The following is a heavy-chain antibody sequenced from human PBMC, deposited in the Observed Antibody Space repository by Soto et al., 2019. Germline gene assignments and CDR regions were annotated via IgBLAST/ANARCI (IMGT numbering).Heavy chain of an antibody. J-gene: IGHJ4*02. Sequence: PSETLSLTCNVSGGSISTYYWTWIRQPPGKGLEWIGYIYYSGSTNYNPSLESRLTIPVDTSKNQFSLKLSSVTAADTAVYYCARSNWYYEYWGQGTLVTVSS. CDR1: GGSISTYY. CDR2: IYYSGST. D-gene: IGHD7-27*01. V-gene: IGHV4-59*01. CDR3: ARSNWYYEY.